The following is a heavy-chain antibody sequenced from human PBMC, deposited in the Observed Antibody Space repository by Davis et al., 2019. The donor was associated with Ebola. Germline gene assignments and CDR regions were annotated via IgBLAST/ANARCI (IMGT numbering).Heavy chain of an antibody. Sequence: GESLKISCAASGFTFDDYGMSWVRQAPGKGLEWVSGINWNGGSTGYADSVKGRFTISRDNAKNSLYLQMNSLRDEDTAVYYCARVGGDADYFDYWGQGTLVTVSS. CDR1: GFTFDDYG. CDR3: ARVGGDADYFDY. CDR2: INWNGGST. D-gene: IGHD3-16*01. V-gene: IGHV3-20*04. J-gene: IGHJ4*02.